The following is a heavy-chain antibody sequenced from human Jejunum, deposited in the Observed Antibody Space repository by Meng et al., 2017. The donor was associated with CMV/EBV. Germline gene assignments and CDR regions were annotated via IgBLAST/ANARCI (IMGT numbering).Heavy chain of an antibody. CDR2: IKSDGSEE. CDR1: FTFRSYN. J-gene: IGHJ4*02. D-gene: IGHD2-2*01. V-gene: IGHV3-7*01. CDR3: ARDCSTSCPFQPRGDY. Sequence: FTFRSYNMNWVRQAPGKGLEWVATIKSDGSEEHYVDSVRGRFTISRDNAKNSLHLQIDSLRAEDTAVYHCARDCSTSCPFQPRGDYWGQGTLVTVSS.